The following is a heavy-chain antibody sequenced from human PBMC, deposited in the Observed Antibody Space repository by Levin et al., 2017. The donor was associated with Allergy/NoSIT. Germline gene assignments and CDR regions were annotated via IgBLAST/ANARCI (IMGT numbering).Heavy chain of an antibody. CDR1: GGSISSGDYY. J-gene: IGHJ3*02. CDR2: IYYSGST. D-gene: IGHD3-22*01. CDR3: ATRAEPEVDSSVVDAFDI. V-gene: IGHV4-30-4*01. Sequence: SETLSLTCTVSGGSISSGDYYWSWIRQPPGKGLEWIGYIYYSGSTYYNPSLKSRVTISVDTSKNQFSLKLSSVTAADTAVYYCATRAEPEVDSSVVDAFDIWGQGTMVTVSS.